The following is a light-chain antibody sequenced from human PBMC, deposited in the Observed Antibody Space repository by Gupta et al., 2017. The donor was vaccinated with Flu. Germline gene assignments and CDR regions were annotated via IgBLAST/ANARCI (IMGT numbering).Light chain of an antibody. CDR2: VKS. Sequence: TTTSTGSTSNVGGGDGVCWYHHPPVPAPILLIYVKSSRLSAVPERFSGSKYATSAAITTTGLQAEDEADYYCQSHESSRNGWVFGGGTKLTVL. V-gene: IGLV1-40*01. CDR1: TSNVGGGDG. J-gene: IGLJ3*02. CDR3: QSHESSRNGWV.